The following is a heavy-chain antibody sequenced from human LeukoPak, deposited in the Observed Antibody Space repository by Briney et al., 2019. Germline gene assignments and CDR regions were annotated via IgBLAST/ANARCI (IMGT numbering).Heavy chain of an antibody. CDR1: GFTFSSYW. CDR3: ARDSSIAAAGTRLFDY. CDR2: INSDGSST. J-gene: IGHJ4*02. Sequence: GGSLRLSCAASGFTFSSYWMHWVRQAPGKGLVWVSRINSDGSSTSYADSVKGRFIISRDNAKNTLYLQMNSLRAEDTAVYYCARDSSIAAAGTRLFDYWGQGTLVTVSS. D-gene: IGHD6-13*01. V-gene: IGHV3-74*01.